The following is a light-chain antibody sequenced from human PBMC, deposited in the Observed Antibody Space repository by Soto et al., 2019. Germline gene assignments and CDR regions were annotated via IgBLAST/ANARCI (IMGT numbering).Light chain of an antibody. CDR1: SSDVGGYNF. CDR3: CSYAGSYTHV. V-gene: IGLV2-11*01. Sequence: QSVLTQSRSVSGSPGQSVTISCTGTSSDVGGYNFVSWYQQYPGKAPKLIIYDVTKRPSGVPDRFSGSKSGNTASLTISGLQTDDEAAYYCCSYAGSYTHVFGTGTKVTVL. CDR2: DVT. J-gene: IGLJ1*01.